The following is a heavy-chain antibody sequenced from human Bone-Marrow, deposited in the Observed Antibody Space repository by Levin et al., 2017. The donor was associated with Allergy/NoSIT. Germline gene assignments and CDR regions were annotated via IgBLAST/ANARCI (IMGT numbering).Heavy chain of an antibody. CDR1: GFKFDDYA. Sequence: SGGSLRLSCAASGFKFDDYAMHWVRQVPGKGLQWVSGINWNGQSIVYADSVKGRFTISRDNGKNSLYLQMNSLRTEETALYYCVRGDLCTSSSCYLILMGLDPWGQGTLVTVSS. V-gene: IGHV3-9*01. J-gene: IGHJ5*02. CDR3: VRGDLCTSSSCYLILMGLDP. CDR2: INWNGQSI. D-gene: IGHD2-2*01.